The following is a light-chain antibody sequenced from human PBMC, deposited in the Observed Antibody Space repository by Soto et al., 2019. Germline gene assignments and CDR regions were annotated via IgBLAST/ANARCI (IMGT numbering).Light chain of an antibody. CDR2: DAS. J-gene: IGKJ1*01. CDR3: QQYNKWPQT. Sequence: DIQMTQSPSTLCASVGDRVTITCRGCQSSSSWLAWYQQKPGKAPKFLIYDASSLESGVPARFSGSGSGTDFTLTISSLQSEDLAVYHCQQYNKWPQTFGQGTKVDI. CDR1: QSSSSW. V-gene: IGKV1-5*01.